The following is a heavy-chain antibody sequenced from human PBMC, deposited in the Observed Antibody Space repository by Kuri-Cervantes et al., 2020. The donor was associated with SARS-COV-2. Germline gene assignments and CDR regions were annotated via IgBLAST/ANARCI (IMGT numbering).Heavy chain of an antibody. Sequence: SVKVSCKASGGTFSSYAISWVRQAPGQGLEWMGGIIPIFGTANYAQKFQGRVTITADESTSTAYMELSSLRSEDTAVYYRARWEIAWPYGDYFWFDPWGQGTLVTVSS. CDR3: ARWEIAWPYGDYFWFDP. J-gene: IGHJ5*02. D-gene: IGHD4-17*01. CDR2: IIPIFGTA. V-gene: IGHV1-69*13. CDR1: GGTFSSYA.